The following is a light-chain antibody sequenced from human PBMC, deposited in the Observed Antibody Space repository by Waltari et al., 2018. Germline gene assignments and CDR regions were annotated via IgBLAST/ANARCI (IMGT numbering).Light chain of an antibody. V-gene: IGLV1-44*01. J-gene: IGLJ2*01. Sequence: QPVLTQPPSVSGTPGQRVTISCSGSRSNIGDFSVNWYQHLPGSAPRLLIYSDYQRPSGVPDRFSGSKSGTSASLVVRGLQSDDEADYYCAAWDDSLSGVVFGGGTKLTVL. CDR1: RSNIGDFS. CDR3: AAWDDSLSGVV. CDR2: SDY.